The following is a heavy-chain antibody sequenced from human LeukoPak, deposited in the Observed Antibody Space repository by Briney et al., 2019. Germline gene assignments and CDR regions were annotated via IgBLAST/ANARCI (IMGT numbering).Heavy chain of an antibody. V-gene: IGHV3-23*01. D-gene: IGHD6-19*01. CDR3: AKDKGWGGDSSGWYNDY. J-gene: IGHJ4*01. CDR2: ISGSGGST. CDR1: GFTFSSYA. Sequence: GGSLRLSCAASGFTFSSYAMSWVRQAPGKGLEWVSAISGSGGSTYYADSVKGRFTISRDNSKNTLYLQMNSLRAEDTAVYYCAKDKGWGGDSSGWYNDYWGQEPWSPSPQ.